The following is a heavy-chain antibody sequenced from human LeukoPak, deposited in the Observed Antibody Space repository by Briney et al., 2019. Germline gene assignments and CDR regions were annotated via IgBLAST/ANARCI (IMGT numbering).Heavy chain of an antibody. Sequence: GGSLTLSCAASVFTLSSYCMIWVRQAPQKGLEGVANIKQDESEKYYVDSVKGRFKISRDNAKNSLYLQLNRLRAEDTAVYYCASTQTLRYFDWLLTSYYYYYYMDVWGKGTTVTISS. CDR3: ASTQTLRYFDWLLTSYYYYYYMDV. D-gene: IGHD3-9*01. CDR1: VFTLSSYC. J-gene: IGHJ6*03. V-gene: IGHV3-7*03. CDR2: IKQDESEK.